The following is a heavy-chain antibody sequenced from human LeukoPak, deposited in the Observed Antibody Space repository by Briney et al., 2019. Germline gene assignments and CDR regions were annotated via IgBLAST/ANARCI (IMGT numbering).Heavy chain of an antibody. CDR3: ARNRDGKWDHFDY. CDR1: GYTFTGYY. CDR2: INPNSGGT. V-gene: IGHV1-2*02. J-gene: IGHJ4*02. Sequence: ASVKVSCKASGYTFTGYYMHWVRQAPGQGLEWMGWINPNSGGTNYAQKFQGRVTMTRDTSISTAYMELSRLRSEDTAVYYCARNRDGKWDHFDYWGQGTLVTVSS. D-gene: IGHD5-24*01.